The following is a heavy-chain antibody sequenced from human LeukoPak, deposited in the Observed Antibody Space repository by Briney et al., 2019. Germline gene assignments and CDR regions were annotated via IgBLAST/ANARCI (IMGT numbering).Heavy chain of an antibody. D-gene: IGHD3-3*01. V-gene: IGHV4-4*07. J-gene: IGHJ6*03. CDR1: GGSISSYY. CDR3: ARGRGRITIFGVVRHGYYMDV. Sequence: SETLSLTCTVSGGSISSYYWSWIRQPAGKGLEWIGRIYTSGSTNYNPSLKSRVTMSVDTSKNQFSLKLSSVTAADTAVYYCARGRGRITIFGVVRHGYYMDVWGKGTTVTVSS. CDR2: IYTSGST.